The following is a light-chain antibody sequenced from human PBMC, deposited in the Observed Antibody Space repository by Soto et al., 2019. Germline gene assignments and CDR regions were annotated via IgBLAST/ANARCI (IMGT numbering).Light chain of an antibody. CDR3: QQYHSWRT. Sequence: IVMTQSPATLSVSPGERATLSCRASQSIDRKLAWYQQRPGQAPRLLIYGASTRATGIPARFSGSGSGTEFTLTISGLQSEDFGVFYCQQYHSWRTFGQGTIVEIK. J-gene: IGKJ1*01. CDR1: QSIDRK. V-gene: IGKV3-15*01. CDR2: GAS.